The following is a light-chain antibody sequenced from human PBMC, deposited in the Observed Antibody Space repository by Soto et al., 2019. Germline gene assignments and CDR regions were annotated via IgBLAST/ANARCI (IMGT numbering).Light chain of an antibody. CDR2: GAS. CDR3: QQAASFPIT. CDR1: QNIASS. Sequence: EIVMTQSPATVSVSPGERVTLSCRASQNIASSLDWYQQIPGQPPRLLFYGASTRAPAVPARFSGSGSGTEFTLTISSLQSEDFATYYCQQAASFPITFGQGTRLEIK. J-gene: IGKJ5*01. V-gene: IGKV3-15*01.